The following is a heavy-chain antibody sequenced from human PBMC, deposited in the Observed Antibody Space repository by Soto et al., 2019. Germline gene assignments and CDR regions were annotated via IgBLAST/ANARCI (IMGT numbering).Heavy chain of an antibody. CDR2: IWYDGSNK. CDR3: ASDRGGSTSWGGYYYYYYGMDV. V-gene: IGHV3-33*01. J-gene: IGHJ6*02. Sequence: GGSLRLSCAASGFTFSSYGMHWVRQAPGKGLEWVAVIWYDGSNKYYADSVKGRFTISRDNSKNTLYLQMNSLRAEDTAVYYCASDRGGSTSWGGYYYYYYGMDVWGQGTTVTVSS. CDR1: GFTFSSYG. D-gene: IGHD2-2*01.